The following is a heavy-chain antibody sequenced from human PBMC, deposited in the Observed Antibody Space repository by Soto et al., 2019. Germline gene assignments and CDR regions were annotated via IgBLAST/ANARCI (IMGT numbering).Heavy chain of an antibody. D-gene: IGHD6-13*01. Sequence: ASVKVSCKASGSTFSSYAISWVRQAPGQGLEWMGGIIPIFGTANYAQKFQGRVTITADESTSTAYMELSSLRSEDTAVYYCARQPHITGFSSSWYGNYYYYGMDVWGQGTTVTVSS. CDR3: ARQPHITGFSSSWYGNYYYYGMDV. CDR2: IIPIFGTA. J-gene: IGHJ6*02. CDR1: GSTFSSYA. V-gene: IGHV1-69*13.